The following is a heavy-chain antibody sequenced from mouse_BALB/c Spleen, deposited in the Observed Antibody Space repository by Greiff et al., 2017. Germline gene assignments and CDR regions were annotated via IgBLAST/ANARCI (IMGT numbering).Heavy chain of an antibody. CDR2: ISSGGSYT. CDR1: GFTFSSYA. Sequence: EVKLMESGGGLVKPGGSLKLSCAASGFTFSSYAMSWVRQTPEKRLEWVATISSGGSYTYYPDSVKGRFTISRDNAKNTLYLQMSSLRSEDTAMYYCARRRVRDWYFDVWGAGTTVTVSS. D-gene: IGHD2-14*01. V-gene: IGHV5-9-3*01. J-gene: IGHJ1*01. CDR3: ARRRVRDWYFDV.